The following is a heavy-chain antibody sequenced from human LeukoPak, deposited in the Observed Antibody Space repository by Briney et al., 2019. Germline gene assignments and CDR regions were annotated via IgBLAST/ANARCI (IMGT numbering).Heavy chain of an antibody. V-gene: IGHV3-9*01. CDR2: ISWNGGII. CDR1: GFTFENYA. CDR3: AKGGLRLYFGQFHY. J-gene: IGHJ4*02. Sequence: PGRSLRLSCAASGFTFENYAMHWVRKVPGKGLEWVSGISWNGGIIGYADSVKGRFTISRDSAENSLYLQMNSLRVEDTALYYCAKGGLRLYFGQFHYWGQGTLVTVSS. D-gene: IGHD3-10*01.